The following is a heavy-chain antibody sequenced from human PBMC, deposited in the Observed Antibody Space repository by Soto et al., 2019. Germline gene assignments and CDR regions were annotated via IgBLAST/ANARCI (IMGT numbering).Heavy chain of an antibody. Sequence: GGSLRLSCAASGFTFSSYAMHWVRQAPGKGLEWVAVISYDGSNKYYADSVKGRFTISRDNSKNTLYLQMNSLRAEDTAVYYCARVWSGGYYENYFDYWGQGTLVTVSS. CDR1: GFTFSSYA. D-gene: IGHD3-22*01. CDR3: ARVWSGGYYENYFDY. J-gene: IGHJ4*02. V-gene: IGHV3-30-3*01. CDR2: ISYDGSNK.